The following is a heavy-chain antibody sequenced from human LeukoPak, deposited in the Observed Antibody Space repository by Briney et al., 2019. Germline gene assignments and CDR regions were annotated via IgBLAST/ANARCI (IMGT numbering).Heavy chain of an antibody. Sequence: GGSLRLSCAASGFTFSSYAMSWVRQAPGRGLEWVSAISGSGGSTYYADSVKGRFTISRDNSKNTLYLQMNSLRAEDTAVYYCATDLLWSGDYWGQGTLVTVSS. CDR2: ISGSGGST. J-gene: IGHJ4*02. CDR1: GFTFSSYA. D-gene: IGHD3-16*01. CDR3: ATDLLWSGDY. V-gene: IGHV3-23*01.